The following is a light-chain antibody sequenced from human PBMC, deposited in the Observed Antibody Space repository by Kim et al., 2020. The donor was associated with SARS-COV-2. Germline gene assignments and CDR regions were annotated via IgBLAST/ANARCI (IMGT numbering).Light chain of an antibody. J-gene: IGLJ1*01. CDR3: QAWCSSTDV. V-gene: IGLV3-1*01. Sequence: SYELTQPPSVSVSPEQTASITCSGVKLGDKYACWYQQKPSQSPVLVIYHDSKRPSRLPERFSGYQSGNTATLTLSGTQALDEAAYSCQAWCSSTDVFGTG. CDR1: KLGDKY. CDR2: HDS.